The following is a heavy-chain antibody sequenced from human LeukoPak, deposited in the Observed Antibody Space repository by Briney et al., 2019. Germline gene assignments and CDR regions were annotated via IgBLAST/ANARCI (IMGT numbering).Heavy chain of an antibody. D-gene: IGHD1-26*01. CDR2: IYYSGSA. CDR3: ARVVGATSFDY. J-gene: IGHJ4*02. V-gene: IGHV4-30-4*07. CDR1: DGSFNSVSYS. Sequence: SQTLSLTCAVSDGSFNSVSYSWTWIRQPPGKGLEWIGYIYYSGSAYYSPSLKSRVTISVDTSKNQFSLRLSSVTAADTAVYYCARVVGATSFDYWGQGTLVTVSS.